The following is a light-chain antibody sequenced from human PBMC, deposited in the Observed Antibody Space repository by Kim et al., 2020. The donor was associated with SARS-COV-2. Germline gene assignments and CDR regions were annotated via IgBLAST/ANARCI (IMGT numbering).Light chain of an antibody. CDR2: EEN. V-gene: IGLV6-57*03. J-gene: IGLJ3*02. CDR1: RGRIASNY. CDR3: QSYDSSNWV. Sequence: GKTVTSPCTLSRGRIASNYVQRNRQRPGGAPTTVIYEENQRPSGVPDRFSGSIDSSSNSASLTISGLKTEDEADYYCQSYDSSNWVFGGGTQLTVL.